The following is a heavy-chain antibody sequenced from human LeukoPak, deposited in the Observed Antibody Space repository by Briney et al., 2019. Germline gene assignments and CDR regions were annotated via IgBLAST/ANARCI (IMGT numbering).Heavy chain of an antibody. CDR2: IIPILGIA. CDR1: GGTFSSYA. Sequence: AASVKVSCKASGGTFSSYAISWVRQAPGQGLEWMGRIIPILGIANYAQKFQGRVTITADKSTSTAYMELSSLRSEDTAVYYCARGGFGELPSDWFDPWGQGTLVTVSS. CDR3: ARGGFGELPSDWFDP. J-gene: IGHJ5*02. V-gene: IGHV1-69*04. D-gene: IGHD3-10*01.